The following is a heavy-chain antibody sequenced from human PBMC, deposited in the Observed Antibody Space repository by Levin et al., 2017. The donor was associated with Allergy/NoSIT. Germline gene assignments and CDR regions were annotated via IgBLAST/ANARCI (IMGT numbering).Heavy chain of an antibody. CDR1: GFTFSSYA. D-gene: IGHD5-24*01. J-gene: IGHJ4*02. Sequence: AGGSLRLSCAASGFTFSSYAMHWIRQAPGKGLEWVAFIWYDGSNFDYADSVKGRFTISRDNSKNTMYLQMNSLRAEDTAVYYCASLGGDGYSPGGDWGQGTLVTVSS. V-gene: IGHV3-33*01. CDR3: ASLGGDGYSPGGD. CDR2: IWYDGSNF.